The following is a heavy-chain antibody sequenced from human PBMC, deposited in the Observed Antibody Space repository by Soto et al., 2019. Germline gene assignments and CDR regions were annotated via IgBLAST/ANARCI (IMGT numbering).Heavy chain of an antibody. J-gene: IGHJ4*02. V-gene: IGHV1-69*13. CDR2: IIPIFGTA. CDR3: AREEIGGYSYGSNDY. CDR1: GGTFSSYA. Sequence: ASVKVSCKASGGTFSSYAISWVRQAPGQGLEWMGGIIPIFGTANYAQKFQGRVTITADESTSTAYMELSSLRSEDTAVYYCAREEIGGYSYGSNDYWGQGTLVTVSS. D-gene: IGHD5-18*01.